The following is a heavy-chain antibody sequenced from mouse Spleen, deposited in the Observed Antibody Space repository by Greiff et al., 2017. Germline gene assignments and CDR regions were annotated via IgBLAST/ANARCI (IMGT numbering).Heavy chain of an antibody. Sequence: QVQLQQPGAELVMPGASVKLSCKASGYTFTSYWMHWVKQRPGQGLEWIGEIDPSDSYTNYNQKFKGKATLTVDKSSSTAYMQLSSLTSEDSAVYYCARGGLGRYYFDYWGQGTTLTVSS. CDR3: ARGGLGRYYFDY. D-gene: IGHD4-1*01. CDR1: GYTFTSYW. V-gene: IGHV1-69*01. CDR2: IDPSDSYT. J-gene: IGHJ2*01.